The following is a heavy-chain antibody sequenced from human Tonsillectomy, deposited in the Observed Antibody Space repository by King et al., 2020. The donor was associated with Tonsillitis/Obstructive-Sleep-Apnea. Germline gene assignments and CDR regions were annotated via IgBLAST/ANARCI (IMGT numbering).Heavy chain of an antibody. V-gene: IGHV1-46*01. D-gene: IGHD3-10*01. CDR3: ARVWLRGDYWYFDL. Sequence: QLVQSGAEVKKPGASVKVSYKASGYTFTSYYMHWVRQAPGQGLEWMGIIHPSGGSTSYAQKFQGRVAMTRDTSTSTVSMELSSLRSEATAVYYCARVWLRGDYWYFDLWGRGTLVTVSS. J-gene: IGHJ2*01. CDR1: GYTFTSYY. CDR2: IHPSGGST.